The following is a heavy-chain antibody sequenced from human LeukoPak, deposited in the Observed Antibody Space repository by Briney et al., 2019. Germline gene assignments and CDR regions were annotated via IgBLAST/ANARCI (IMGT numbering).Heavy chain of an antibody. CDR3: TTLPHKDSRGYHDY. D-gene: IGHD3-22*01. J-gene: IGHJ4*02. CDR1: GIIFNDYW. Sequence: PGGSLRLSCAASGIIFNDYWMNWVRQAPGKGLEWVANINQDGSVMHYVDSVKGRFTTSRDNARHSVYLQMNSLRVEDTAVYYCTTLPHKDSRGYHDYWGQGILVTVSS. CDR2: INQDGSVM. V-gene: IGHV3-7*01.